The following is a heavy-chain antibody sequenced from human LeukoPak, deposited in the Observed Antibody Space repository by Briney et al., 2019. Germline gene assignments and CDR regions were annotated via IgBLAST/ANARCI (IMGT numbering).Heavy chain of an antibody. CDR2: IRYDGTNK. CDR3: ARGGYLYYYMDV. CDR1: EFTFSTYG. D-gene: IGHD1-26*01. V-gene: IGHV3-30*02. J-gene: IGHJ6*03. Sequence: PGGSLRLSCAASEFTFSTYGMHWVRQAPDKGLEWVAFIRYDGTNKYYADSVKGRFTISRDNSKNTLYLQMNSLRADDTAVYYCARGGYLYYYMDVWGKGTTVTISS.